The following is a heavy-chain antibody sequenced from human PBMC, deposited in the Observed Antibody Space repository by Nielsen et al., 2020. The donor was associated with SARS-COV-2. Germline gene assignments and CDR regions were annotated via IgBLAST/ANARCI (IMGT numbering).Heavy chain of an antibody. J-gene: IGHJ4*02. D-gene: IGHD3-10*01. V-gene: IGHV3-74*01. Sequence: GESLKISCAASGFTFSDYAMDWVRQAPGKGLMWVSRINTDGSKSAYADSVKGRFTISRDNARDTVYLQMNSLSAEDTAVYYCVRVRDDGYYYDSGPFDYWGQGALVTVSS. CDR1: GFTFSDYA. CDR2: INTDGSKS. CDR3: VRVRDDGYYYDSGPFDY.